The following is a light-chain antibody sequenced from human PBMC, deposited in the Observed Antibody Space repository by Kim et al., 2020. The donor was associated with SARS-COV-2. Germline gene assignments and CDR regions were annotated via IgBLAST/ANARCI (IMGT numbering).Light chain of an antibody. CDR3: QQYGSASYT. J-gene: IGKJ2*01. CDR2: AAS. CDR1: QSIISSY. V-gene: IGKV3-20*01. Sequence: IVLTQSPGTLSLSPGERATLSCRASQSIISSYLAWYQQKPGQPPRLLIYAASNRTTGVPDRFSGSVSGTDFTLTISRLEPEDFGVYYCQQYGSASYTFGQGTKLEIK.